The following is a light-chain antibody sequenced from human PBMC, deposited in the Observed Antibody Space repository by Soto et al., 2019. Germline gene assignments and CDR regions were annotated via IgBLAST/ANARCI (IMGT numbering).Light chain of an antibody. V-gene: IGLV1-51*01. CDR3: WTCDDSQFSLV. CDR2: AND. CDR1: NINIGDNH. J-gene: IGLJ1*01. Sequence: QSVLTQPPSVSAAPGQKVTISCSGSNINIGDNHVSWYQHLPGTAPKLVVYANDRRPSDLPGRFSGSKYSTSAKLPITGLQTADEAVYYCWTCDDSQFSLVFGPG.